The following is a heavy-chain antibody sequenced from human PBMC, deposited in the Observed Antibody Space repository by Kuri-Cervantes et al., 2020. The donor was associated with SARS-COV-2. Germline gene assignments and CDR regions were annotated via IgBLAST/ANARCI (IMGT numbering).Heavy chain of an antibody. CDR1: IYTSMNYG. V-gene: IGHV1-18*01. CDR3: ARGRYCASTTCSLSP. J-gene: IGHJ1*01. Sequence: ASVKVSCKAPIYTSMNYGISWVRQAPGQGLEWMGWISGYNGNTEYTQKLQGRVTMTTDTSTSTAYMELRSLRSDDTAVYFCARGRYCASTTCSLSPWGQGTLVTVSS. CDR2: ISGYNGNT. D-gene: IGHD2-2*01.